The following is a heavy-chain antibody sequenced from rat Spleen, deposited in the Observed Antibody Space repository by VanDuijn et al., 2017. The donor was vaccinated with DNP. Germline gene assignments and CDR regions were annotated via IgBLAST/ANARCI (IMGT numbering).Heavy chain of an antibody. V-gene: IGHV2S12*01. CDR1: GFLLTSYG. CDR2: MSSGGST. Sequence: QVQLKESGPGLVQPSQTLSLTCTVSGFLLTSYGVSWVRQPPGKGLEWIAAMSSGGSTYYNSALKSRLSISKDTSKSQVFLKMNSLQTEDTATYCCASTLVNYDTYGYYAMDAWGQGTSVTVSS. CDR3: ASTLVNYDTYGYYAMDA. J-gene: IGHJ4*01. D-gene: IGHD1-3*01.